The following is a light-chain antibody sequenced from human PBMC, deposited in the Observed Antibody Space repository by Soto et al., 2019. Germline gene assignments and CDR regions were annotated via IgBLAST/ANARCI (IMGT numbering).Light chain of an antibody. V-gene: IGLV1-40*01. CDR2: GNS. Sequence: QSVLTQPPSVSGAPGQRDTISCTGSSSNIGAVYDVHWYQHLPGTAPKLLIYGNSNRPSGVPDRFSGSKSGTSASLAITGLQAEDEADYYCQSYDSSLSGSVFGGGTKLTVL. CDR1: SSNIGAVYD. J-gene: IGLJ2*01. CDR3: QSYDSSLSGSV.